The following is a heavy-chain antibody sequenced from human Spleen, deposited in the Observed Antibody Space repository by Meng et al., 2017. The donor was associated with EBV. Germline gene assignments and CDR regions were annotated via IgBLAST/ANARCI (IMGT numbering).Heavy chain of an antibody. CDR1: GGSLSIYT. D-gene: IGHD4-17*01. CDR3: ARGGVGGYGDRF. Sequence: QGQLTQWGVGRLKPSATSSPTWAFSGGSLSIYTWSWIRQSPGKGLEWIGQINESGSTNYNPSLKSRVTISVDTSKNQFSLMLTSMTAADTAVYYCARGGVGGYGDRFWGQGTLVTVSS. V-gene: IGHV4-34*01. J-gene: IGHJ4*02. CDR2: INESGST.